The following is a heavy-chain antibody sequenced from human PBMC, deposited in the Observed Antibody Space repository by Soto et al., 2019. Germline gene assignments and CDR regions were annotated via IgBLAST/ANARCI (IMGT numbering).Heavy chain of an antibody. D-gene: IGHD2-21*01. CDR1: GFTFSGSA. Sequence: GGSLRLACAASGFTFSGSAMHWVRQASGKGLEWVGRIRSKANSYATAYAASVKGRFTISRDDSKNTAYLQMNSLKTEDTAVYYCTATPGVNPWGQGTLVTVSS. J-gene: IGHJ5*02. V-gene: IGHV3-73*01. CDR2: IRSKANSYAT. CDR3: TATPGVNP.